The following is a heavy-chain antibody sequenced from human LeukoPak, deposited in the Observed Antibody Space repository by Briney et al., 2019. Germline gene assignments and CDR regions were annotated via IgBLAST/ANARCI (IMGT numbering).Heavy chain of an antibody. CDR1: GGTFSSYA. CDR2: IIPIFGTA. D-gene: IGHD3-22*01. V-gene: IGHV1-69*13. Sequence: SVKVSCKASGGTFSSYAISWVRQAPGQGLEWMGGIIPIFGTANYAQKFQGRVTITADESTSTAYMELSSLRSEDTAVYYCARGPPLYDSSGYYLAYWGQETLVTVSS. J-gene: IGHJ4*02. CDR3: ARGPPLYDSSGYYLAY.